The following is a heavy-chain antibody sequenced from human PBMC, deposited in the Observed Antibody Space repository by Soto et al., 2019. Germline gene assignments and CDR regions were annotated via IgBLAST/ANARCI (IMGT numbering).Heavy chain of an antibody. V-gene: IGHV4-39*01. CDR1: GGSISSSSYY. J-gene: IGHJ6*02. Sequence: SETLSLTCTLSGGSISSSSYYWGWIRQPPGKGLEWIGSIYYSGSTYYNPSLKSRVTISVDTSKNQFSLKLSSVTAADTAVYYCASQGALGDYYYYGMDVWGQGTTVTDS. CDR2: IYYSGST. D-gene: IGHD3-16*01. CDR3: ASQGALGDYYYYGMDV.